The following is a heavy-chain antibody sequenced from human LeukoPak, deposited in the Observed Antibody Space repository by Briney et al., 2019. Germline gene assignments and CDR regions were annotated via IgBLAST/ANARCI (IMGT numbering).Heavy chain of an antibody. CDR3: ARGAYDSSGYLGAFDI. CDR1: GFTFSSYG. Sequence: PGGSLRLSCAASGFTFSSYGMHWVRQAPGKGLEWVAFIRYDGSNKYYADSVKGRFTISRDNAKNSLYLQMNSLRAEDTAVYYCARGAYDSSGYLGAFDIWGQGTMVTVSS. D-gene: IGHD3-22*01. J-gene: IGHJ3*02. V-gene: IGHV3-30*02. CDR2: IRYDGSNK.